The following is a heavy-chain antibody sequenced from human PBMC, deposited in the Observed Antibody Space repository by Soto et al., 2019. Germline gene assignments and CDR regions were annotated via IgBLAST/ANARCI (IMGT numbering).Heavy chain of an antibody. D-gene: IGHD1-26*01. CDR2: ISWNSGSI. V-gene: IGHV3-9*01. CDR3: AKGRRREIGFDY. Sequence: GGSLRLSCAASGFTFDDYAMHWVRQAPGKGLEWVSGISWNSGSIGYADSVKGRFTISRDNAKNSLYLQMNSLRAEGTALYYCAKGRRREIGFDYWGQGTLVTVSS. CDR1: GFTFDDYA. J-gene: IGHJ4*02.